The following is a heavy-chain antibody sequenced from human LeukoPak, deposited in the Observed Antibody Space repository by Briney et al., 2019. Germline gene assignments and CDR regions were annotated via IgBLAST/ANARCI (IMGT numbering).Heavy chain of an antibody. CDR2: IYYSGST. CDR1: GGSISSSSYY. Sequence: SETLSLTCTVSGGSISSSSYYWGWIRQPPGKGLEWIGSIYYSGSTYYNPSLKSRVTISVDTSKNQFSLKLSSVTAADTAVYYCARRDGYLYYMDVWGKGTTVTVSS. V-gene: IGHV4-39*07. CDR3: ARRDGYLYYMDV. J-gene: IGHJ6*03. D-gene: IGHD5-24*01.